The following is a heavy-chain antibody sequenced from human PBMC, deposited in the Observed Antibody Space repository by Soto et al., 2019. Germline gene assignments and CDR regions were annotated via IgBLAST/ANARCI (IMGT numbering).Heavy chain of an antibody. Sequence: GGSLRLSCAASGFTFDDYAMHWVRQAPGKGLEWVSGISWNSGSIGYADSVKGRFTISRDNAKNSLYLQMNSLRAEDTALYYCAKVSSPNSSSWYRAVIGLEDYYYMDVWGKGTTVTVSS. CDR3: AKVSSPNSSSWYRAVIGLEDYYYMDV. D-gene: IGHD6-13*01. CDR2: ISWNSGSI. V-gene: IGHV3-9*01. J-gene: IGHJ6*03. CDR1: GFTFDDYA.